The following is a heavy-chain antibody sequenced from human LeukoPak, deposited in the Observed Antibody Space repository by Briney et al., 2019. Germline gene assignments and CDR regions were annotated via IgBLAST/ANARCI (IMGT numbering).Heavy chain of an antibody. J-gene: IGHJ4*02. Sequence: GGSLRLSCVGSGFTFRSHAMSWVRQAPEKGLEFVSGIYENGGTTYYADSVKGRFSISRDNSKNTLYLQMDSLRGEDTTVYYCAKDFRIGYSAHFDYWGQGALVTVSS. D-gene: IGHD2-21*01. CDR3: AKDFRIGYSAHFDY. CDR1: GFTFRSHA. V-gene: IGHV3-23*01. CDR2: IYENGGTT.